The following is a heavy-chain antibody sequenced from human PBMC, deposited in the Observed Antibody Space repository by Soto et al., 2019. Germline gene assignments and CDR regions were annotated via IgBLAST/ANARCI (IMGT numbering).Heavy chain of an antibody. J-gene: IGHJ3*02. CDR2: IGSSSSTI. Sequence: GGSLRLSCAASGFTFSSYSMNWVRQAPGKGLEWVSYIGSSSSTIYYADSVKGRFTISRDNAKNSLYLQMNSLRDEDTAVYYCASPKGYSGYDDAFDIWGQGTMVTVSS. V-gene: IGHV3-48*02. CDR1: GFTFSSYS. CDR3: ASPKGYSGYDDAFDI. D-gene: IGHD5-12*01.